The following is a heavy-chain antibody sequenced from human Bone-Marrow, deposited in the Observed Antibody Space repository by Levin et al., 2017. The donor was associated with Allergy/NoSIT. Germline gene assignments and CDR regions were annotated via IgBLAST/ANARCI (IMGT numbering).Heavy chain of an antibody. J-gene: IGHJ6*02. Sequence: LSLTCATSGFTFTTSVMHWVRQAPGKGLEWMAVIWYDGSNEYYADSVRGRFTISRDNSKNTLYLQMNSLRAEDTAVYFCARDSVEVVEPAPDDNNQPSLLMDVWGQGTTVIVSS. CDR1: GFTFTTSV. D-gene: IGHD3-22*01. V-gene: IGHV3-33*01. CDR2: IWYDGSNE. CDR3: ARDSVEVVEPAPDDNNQPSLLMDV.